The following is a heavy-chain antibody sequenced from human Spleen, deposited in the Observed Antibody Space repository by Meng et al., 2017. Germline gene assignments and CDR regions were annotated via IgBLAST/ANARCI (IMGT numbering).Heavy chain of an antibody. CDR1: GLTFSSYW. Sequence: GESLKISCAASGLTFSSYWMRWVRQAPGKGLEGVANINQDGSEKNYVDSVKGRFTISRDNAENSLYLQMDSLRADDTAVYYCARLNYYGSGTPGVKYYGMDVWGQGTTVTVSS. D-gene: IGHD3-10*01. CDR2: INQDGSEK. V-gene: IGHV3-7*01. J-gene: IGHJ6*02. CDR3: ARLNYYGSGTPGVKYYGMDV.